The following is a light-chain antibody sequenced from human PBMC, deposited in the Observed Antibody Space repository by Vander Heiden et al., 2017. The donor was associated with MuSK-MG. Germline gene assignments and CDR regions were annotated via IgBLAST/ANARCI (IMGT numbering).Light chain of an antibody. J-gene: IGLJ3*02. CDR1: SSDAGSYNL. CDR2: EGS. CDR3: CSYAGSSTWV. V-gene: IGLV2-23*01. Sequence: QSALTQPASAAGSPRQSITIPCTGTSSDAGSYNLVPWYQQHPGKAPKLMIYEGSKRPSGVSNRSSGSKSGNTASLTISGLQAEDEGDYYCCSYAGSSTWVFGGGTKLTVL.